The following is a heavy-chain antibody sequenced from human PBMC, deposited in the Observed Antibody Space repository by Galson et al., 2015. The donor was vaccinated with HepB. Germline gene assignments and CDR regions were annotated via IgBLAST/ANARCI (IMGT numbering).Heavy chain of an antibody. V-gene: IGHV7-4-1*02. CDR2: INTNTGNP. D-gene: IGHD7-27*01. Sequence: SVKVSCKASGYTLTNYAMNWVRQAPGQGLEWMGWINTNTGNPTYAQGFTGRFVFSLDISVSTAYLQISSLKTEDTAVYYCARVNSGDVYWGQGTLVTDSS. CDR1: GYTLTNYA. CDR3: ARVNSGDVY. J-gene: IGHJ4*02.